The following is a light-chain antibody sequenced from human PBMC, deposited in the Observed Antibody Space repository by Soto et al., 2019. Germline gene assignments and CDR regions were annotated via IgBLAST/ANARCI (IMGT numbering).Light chain of an antibody. Sequence: EIVMTQSRATLAVSQGERGTLSCRASQSIRRNLAWYQQKPGQAPRLLMFRTSSPASGFPARFSGSWSATEFNLTISSLPSEDFGVYYCQQYNNWPRARFRGGTKADIK. J-gene: IGKJ4*02. CDR3: QQYNNWPRAR. CDR2: RTS. V-gene: IGKV3D-15*01. CDR1: QSIRRN.